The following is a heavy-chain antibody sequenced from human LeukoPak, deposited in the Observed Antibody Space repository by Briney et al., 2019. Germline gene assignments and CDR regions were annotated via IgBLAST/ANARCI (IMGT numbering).Heavy chain of an antibody. V-gene: IGHV4-59*01. J-gene: IGHJ5*02. CDR2: IYYTGNT. CDR1: GDSINSYY. Sequence: PSETLSLTCTVSGDSINSYYWSWIRQPPGRGLEWIGYIYYTGNTNYNPSLKSRVTISIDMSKNQFSLKLSSVTAADTAMYYCARLYNHNWFDPWGQGTLVTVSS. CDR3: ARLYNHNWFDP. D-gene: IGHD3-16*02.